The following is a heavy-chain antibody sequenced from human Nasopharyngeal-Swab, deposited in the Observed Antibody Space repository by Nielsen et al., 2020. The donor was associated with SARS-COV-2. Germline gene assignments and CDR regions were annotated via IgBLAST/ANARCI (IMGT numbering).Heavy chain of an antibody. Sequence: GGSLTLSCAGSGYTFSNWWIGWVRQMPGRGLEWMGIIYPGDSDTRYSPSFQGQVTFSADESISTAYLQWTSLTASDTAIYYCARRYYYDGTSSFDYWGQGTLVTVSS. CDR1: GYTFSNWW. CDR3: ARRYYYDGTSSFDY. J-gene: IGHJ4*02. CDR2: IYPGDSDT. D-gene: IGHD3-22*01. V-gene: IGHV5-51*01.